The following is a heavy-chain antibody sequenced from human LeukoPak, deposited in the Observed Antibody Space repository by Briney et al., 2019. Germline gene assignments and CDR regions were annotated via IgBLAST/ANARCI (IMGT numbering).Heavy chain of an antibody. D-gene: IGHD4-17*01. CDR1: GFTFSSYA. Sequence: GGSLRLSCAASGFTFSSYAMSWVRQAPGKGLEWVSAISGSGGSTYYADSVKGRFTISRDNSKNTLYLQMNSLRAEDTAVYYCARDRYGDYRGYYFDYWGQGTLVTVSS. V-gene: IGHV3-23*01. CDR2: ISGSGGST. J-gene: IGHJ4*02. CDR3: ARDRYGDYRGYYFDY.